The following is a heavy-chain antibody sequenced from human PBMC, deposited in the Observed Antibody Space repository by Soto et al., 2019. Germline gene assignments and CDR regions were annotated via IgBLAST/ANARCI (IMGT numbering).Heavy chain of an antibody. CDR1: GGTFSSYP. D-gene: IGHD3-9*01. Sequence: QVHLVQSGAEVKKPGSSVKVSCKVSGGTFSSYPFSWVRQAPGQGLEYMGRIVPILALTKYAQTFEGRVTVSAVKSTTTCFVELSNLTSEDTAMYSCARAFDWYQDAFDLWGQGTMVTVSS. CDR2: IVPILALT. J-gene: IGHJ3*01. CDR3: ARAFDWYQDAFDL. V-gene: IGHV1-69*02.